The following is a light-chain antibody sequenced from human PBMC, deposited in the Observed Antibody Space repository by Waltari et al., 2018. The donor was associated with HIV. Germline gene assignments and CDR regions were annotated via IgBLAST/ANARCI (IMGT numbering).Light chain of an antibody. CDR1: QSISNW. Sequence: DIQMTQSPSTLSTSVGDRVTIICRASQSISNWLAWYQQKPGKAPKLLIYKASSLESGVPSRFSGSGSGTEFTLTISSLQPDDFATYYCQQYNSYSPLTFGQGTKVEIK. CDR3: QQYNSYSPLT. V-gene: IGKV1-5*03. CDR2: KAS. J-gene: IGKJ1*01.